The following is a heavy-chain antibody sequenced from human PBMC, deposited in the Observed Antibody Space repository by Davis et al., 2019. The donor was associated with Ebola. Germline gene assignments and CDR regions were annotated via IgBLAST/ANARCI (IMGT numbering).Heavy chain of an antibody. D-gene: IGHD3-3*01. CDR3: ARDSITIFGVVTANNWFDP. CDR1: GFTFSSYS. Sequence: GESLKISCAASGFTFSSYSMNWVRQAPGKGLEWVSYISSSSSTIYYADSVKGRFTISRDNAKNSLYLQMNSLRAEDTAVYYCARDSITIFGVVTANNWFDPWGQGTLVIVSS. CDR2: ISSSSSTI. J-gene: IGHJ5*02. V-gene: IGHV3-48*01.